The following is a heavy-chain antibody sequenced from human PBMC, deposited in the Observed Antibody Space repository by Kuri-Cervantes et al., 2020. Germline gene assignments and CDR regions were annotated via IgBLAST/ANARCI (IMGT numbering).Heavy chain of an antibody. V-gene: IGHV3-52*01. CDR3: ARRVRLFAVATTTTGELDS. CDR1: GFTFSSSW. J-gene: IGHJ4*02. D-gene: IGHD1-26*01. Sequence: GGSLRLSCAASGFTFSSSWMHWVCQAPEKGLEWVADIKCDGSEKYYVDSVKGRLTISRDNAKMSLYLQLKSLRPDDTAVYYCARRVRLFAVATTTTGELDSWGQGTLVTVSS. CDR2: IKCDGSEK.